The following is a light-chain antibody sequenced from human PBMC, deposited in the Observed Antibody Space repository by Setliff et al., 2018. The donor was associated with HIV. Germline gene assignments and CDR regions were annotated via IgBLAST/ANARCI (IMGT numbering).Light chain of an antibody. CDR3: YSYTAGTSYV. CDR1: SSDIGAYNY. Sequence: QSVLTQPASVSGSPGQSITTSCTGTSSDIGAYNYVSWYQQYPGKAPKLVIYDVTIRPSGVSNRFSGSKSGNTASLTISGLQAEDEGDYYCYSYTAGTSYVFGGGTKVTVL. V-gene: IGLV2-14*03. CDR2: DVT. J-gene: IGLJ1*01.